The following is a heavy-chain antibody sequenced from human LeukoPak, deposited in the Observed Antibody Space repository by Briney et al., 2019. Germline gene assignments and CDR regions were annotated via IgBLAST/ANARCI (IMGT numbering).Heavy chain of an antibody. CDR1: GGSFSGYH. Sequence: PSETLSLTCAVYGGSFSGYHWSWIRQPPGKGLEWIGEINHSGSTNYNPSLKSRVTISVDTSKNQFSLRLSSVTAADTAVYYCARTGGYSYGYAYGWFDPWGQGTLVTVSS. CDR3: ARTGGYSYGYAYGWFDP. J-gene: IGHJ5*02. CDR2: INHSGST. D-gene: IGHD5-18*01. V-gene: IGHV4-34*01.